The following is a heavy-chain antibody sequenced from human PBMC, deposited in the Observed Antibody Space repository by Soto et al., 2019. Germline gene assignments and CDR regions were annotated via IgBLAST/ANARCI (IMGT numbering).Heavy chain of an antibody. J-gene: IGHJ6*02. CDR1: GFTFSSYG. Sequence: QVQLVESGGGVVQPGRSLRLSCAASGFTFSSYGMHWVRQAPGKGLEWVAVISYDGSNKYYADSVKGRFTISRDNSKNTLYLQMNSLRAEDTAVYYCAKELAWGASGWARYYYYGMDVWGQGTTVTVSS. CDR2: ISYDGSNK. CDR3: AKELAWGASGWARYYYYGMDV. V-gene: IGHV3-30*18. D-gene: IGHD6-19*01.